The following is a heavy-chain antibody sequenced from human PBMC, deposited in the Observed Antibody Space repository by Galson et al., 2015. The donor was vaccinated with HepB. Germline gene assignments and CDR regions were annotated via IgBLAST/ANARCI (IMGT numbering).Heavy chain of an antibody. CDR3: VRDHGPSPGGDYGDC. CDR2: ISTYNGNT. D-gene: IGHD2-2*01. V-gene: IGHV1-18*01. Sequence: SVKVSCKASDYTFIRYGISWVRQAPGQGLQYMGWISTYNGNTDYAQNLQGRVTMTTDTSTSTVYMDLRSLRSDDTAVYYCVRDHGPSPGGDYGDCWGQGTLVTVSS. CDR1: DYTFIRYG. J-gene: IGHJ4*02.